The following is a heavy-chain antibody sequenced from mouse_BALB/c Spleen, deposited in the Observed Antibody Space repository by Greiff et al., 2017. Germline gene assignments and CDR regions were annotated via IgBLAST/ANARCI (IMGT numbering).Heavy chain of an antibody. J-gene: IGHJ4*01. Sequence: EVQGVESGGGLVQPGGSLKLSCAASGFTFSSYTMSWVRQAPEKRLEWVAYISNGGGSTYYPDTVKGRFTISRDNAKNTLYLQMSSLKSEDTAMYYCARRIYYDYVNAMDYWGQGTSVTVSS. D-gene: IGHD2-4*01. CDR2: ISNGGGST. CDR3: ARRIYYDYVNAMDY. V-gene: IGHV5-12-2*01. CDR1: GFTFSSYT.